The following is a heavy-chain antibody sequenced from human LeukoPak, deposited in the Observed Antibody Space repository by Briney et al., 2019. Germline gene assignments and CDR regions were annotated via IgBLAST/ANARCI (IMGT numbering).Heavy chain of an antibody. CDR1: GGSISSYY. J-gene: IGHJ3*02. D-gene: IGHD5-24*01. Sequence: SETLSLTCTVSGGSISSYYWSWIRQPPGKGLEWIGYIYYSGSTNYNPSLKRRVTISVDTSKTQFSLKLSSVTAADTAVHYCARQIPRREGYNPNAFDIWGQGTMVTVSS. V-gene: IGHV4-59*08. CDR2: IYYSGST. CDR3: ARQIPRREGYNPNAFDI.